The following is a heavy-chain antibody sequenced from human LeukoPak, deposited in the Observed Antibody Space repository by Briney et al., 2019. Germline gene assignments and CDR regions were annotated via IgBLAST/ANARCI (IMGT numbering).Heavy chain of an antibody. V-gene: IGHV4-59*08. Sequence: SETLSLTCTVSGGSISTYYWSWIRQPPGKGLEWIGYIYYNGSTNYNPSLKSRVTISGDTSRNQFSLKLSSVTAADTAVYYCARVYSPAPSDAFDIWGQGTMVTVSS. J-gene: IGHJ3*02. CDR1: GGSISTYY. CDR2: IYYNGST. CDR3: ARVYSPAPSDAFDI. D-gene: IGHD1-14*01.